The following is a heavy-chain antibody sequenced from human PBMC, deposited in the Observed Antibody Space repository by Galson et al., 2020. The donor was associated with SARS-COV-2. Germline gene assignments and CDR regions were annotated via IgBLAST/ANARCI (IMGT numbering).Heavy chain of an antibody. CDR3: AKDGGYSYDSDCYYYGSDV. CDR2: IWYDGSNK. J-gene: IGHJ6*02. D-gene: IGHD5-18*01. CDR1: GFTFSSYG. Sequence: GGSLRLSCAASGFTFSSYGMHWVRQAPGKGLEWVAVIWYDGSNKYDADSVKGRFTISRDNSKHTLYLQMNSLRAEDTAVYYCAKDGGYSYDSDCYYYGSDVWGQGTTVTVSS. V-gene: IGHV3-33*06.